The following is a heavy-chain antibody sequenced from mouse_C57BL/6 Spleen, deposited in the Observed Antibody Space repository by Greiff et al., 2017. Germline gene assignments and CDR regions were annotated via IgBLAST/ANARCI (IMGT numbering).Heavy chain of an antibody. CDR1: GYTFTSYW. D-gene: IGHD2-5*01. CDR3: GGPAYYSNLLAWFAY. J-gene: IGHJ3*01. CDR2: INPSSGYT. V-gene: IGHV1-7*01. Sequence: QVQLKQSGAELAKPGASVKLSCKASGYTFTSYWMHWVKQRPGQGLEWIGYINPSSGYTKYNQKFKDKATLTADKSSSTAYMQLSSLTYEDSAVYYCGGPAYYSNLLAWFAYWGQGTLVTVSA.